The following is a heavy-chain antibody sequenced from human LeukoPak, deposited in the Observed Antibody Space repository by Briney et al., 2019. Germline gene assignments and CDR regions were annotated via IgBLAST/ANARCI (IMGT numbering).Heavy chain of an antibody. D-gene: IGHD6-6*01. J-gene: IGHJ4*02. CDR1: GGSISSGSYY. CDR3: ASDAARRGLDY. V-gene: IGHV4-61*02. Sequence: PSETLSLTCTVSGGSISSGSYYWSWIRQPAGKGLEWIGRIYTSGSTNYNPSLKSRVTISVDTSKNQFSLKLSSVTAADTAVYYCASDAARRGLDYWGQGTLVTVSS. CDR2: IYTSGST.